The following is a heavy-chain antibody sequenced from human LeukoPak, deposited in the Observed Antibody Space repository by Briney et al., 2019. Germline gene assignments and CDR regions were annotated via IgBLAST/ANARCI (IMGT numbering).Heavy chain of an antibody. CDR3: ARCPANYDFWSDSGYYFDY. Sequence: PGGSLRLSCAASGFTFSSYAMHWVRQAPGKGLEWVAVISYDGSNKYYADSVKGRFTISRDNAKNSLYLQMNSLRAEDTAVYYCARCPANYDFWSDSGYYFDYWGQGTLVTVSS. CDR1: GFTFSSYA. J-gene: IGHJ4*02. V-gene: IGHV3-30-3*01. D-gene: IGHD3-3*01. CDR2: ISYDGSNK.